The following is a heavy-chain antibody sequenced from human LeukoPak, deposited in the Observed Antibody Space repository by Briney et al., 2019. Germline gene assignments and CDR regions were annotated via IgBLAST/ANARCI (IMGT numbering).Heavy chain of an antibody. V-gene: IGHV1-46*01. CDR3: AREFLLSSYAFDI. D-gene: IGHD2-15*01. CDR2: INPSGGST. J-gene: IGHJ3*02. Sequence: ASVRVSCKASGYTFTSYSMHWVRQAPGQGLEWRGIINPSGGSTSYAQNFQGRVTVTRDMSTSTVYMGLSSLRSEDTAVYYCAREFLLSSYAFDIWGQGTMVTVSS. CDR1: GYTFTSYS.